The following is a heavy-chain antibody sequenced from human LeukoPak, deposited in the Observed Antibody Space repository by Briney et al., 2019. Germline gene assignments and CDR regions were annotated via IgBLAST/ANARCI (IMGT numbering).Heavy chain of an antibody. J-gene: IGHJ4*01. CDR3: AKARGAAAGLDY. D-gene: IGHD6-13*01. CDR2: IGTAGDT. CDR1: GFTLTTYD. Sequence: GGSLRLSCAASGFTLTTYDMHWVRQVTGKGLEWVSTIGTAGDTYYPGSVKGRFTISRENAKNSLYLQMSSLRAGDTAVYYCAKARGAAAGLDYWGHGTLVTVSS. V-gene: IGHV3-13*01.